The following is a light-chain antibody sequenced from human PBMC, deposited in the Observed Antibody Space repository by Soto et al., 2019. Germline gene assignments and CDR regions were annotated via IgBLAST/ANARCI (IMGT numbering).Light chain of an antibody. CDR2: EVN. CDR3: SSYAGSNTVI. Sequence: QAVVTQPPSASGSPGQSVIISCTGTSSDVSGYNSVSWYQHHPGKAPKLMIFEVNQRPSGVPDRFSGSKSGNTASLTVSGLQAEDEADYYCSSYAGSNTVIFGGGTKLTVL. V-gene: IGLV2-8*01. J-gene: IGLJ2*01. CDR1: SSDVSGYNS.